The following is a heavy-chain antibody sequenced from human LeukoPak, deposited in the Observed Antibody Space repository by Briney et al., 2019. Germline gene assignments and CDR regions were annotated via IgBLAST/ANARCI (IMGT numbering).Heavy chain of an antibody. CDR2: IIPILGIA. D-gene: IGHD3-22*01. Sequence: SVKVSCKASGGTFSSYASSWVRQAPGQGLEWMGRIIPILGIANYAQKFQGRVTITADKSTSTAYMELSSLRSEDTAVYYCAIRARVVSTGAFDIWGQGTMVTVSS. V-gene: IGHV1-69*04. J-gene: IGHJ3*02. CDR3: AIRARVVSTGAFDI. CDR1: GGTFSSYA.